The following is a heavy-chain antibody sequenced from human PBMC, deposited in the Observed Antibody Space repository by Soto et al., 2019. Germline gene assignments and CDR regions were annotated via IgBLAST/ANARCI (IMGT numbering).Heavy chain of an antibody. Sequence: QVQLVQSGAEVLKPGSSVKVSCKASGDTFDTFAISWVRQAPGQGLEWMGGIIPIFRTPDYAQKFQGRVTITADVSTTTAYMVLRSLISEDTAVYYCARDKNREQLGGNYYYALDVWGQGTTVTVSS. D-gene: IGHD1-1*01. CDR2: IIPIFRTP. CDR1: GDTFDTFA. V-gene: IGHV1-69*12. CDR3: ARDKNREQLGGNYYYALDV. J-gene: IGHJ6*02.